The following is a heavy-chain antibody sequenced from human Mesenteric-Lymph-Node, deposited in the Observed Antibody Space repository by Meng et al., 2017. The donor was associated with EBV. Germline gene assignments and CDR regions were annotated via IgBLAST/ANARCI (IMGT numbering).Heavy chain of an antibody. V-gene: IGHV4-30-2*01. J-gene: IGHJ5*02. CDR2: ISHSGCT. CDR3: ARGGREYSGYDPKWLDP. D-gene: IGHD5-12*01. CDR1: RGYMRRGGYS. Sequence: LLGYGPWPVTSSQTPSLPSASSRGYMRRGGYSGGGIRRHPGEGLEWLRNISHSGCTYYAPTLQIRVTKIVDRSKNNFSLQLSSVTSADTAVYYCARGGREYSGYDPKWLDPWGQGTLVTVSS.